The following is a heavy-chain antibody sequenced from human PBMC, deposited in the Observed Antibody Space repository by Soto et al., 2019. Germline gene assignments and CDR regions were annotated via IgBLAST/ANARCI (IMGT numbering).Heavy chain of an antibody. CDR2: IIPIFGTA. Sequence: QVQLVQSGAEVKKPGSSVKVSCKASGGTFSSYAISWVRQAPGQGLEWMGGIIPIFGTANYAQKFQGRVTSTADESKSTAYMELSSLRSEDTAVYYCARVLVVLGYYYYGMDVWGQGTTVTVSS. D-gene: IGHD2-8*01. J-gene: IGHJ6*02. CDR1: GGTFSSYA. V-gene: IGHV1-69*01. CDR3: ARVLVVLGYYYYGMDV.